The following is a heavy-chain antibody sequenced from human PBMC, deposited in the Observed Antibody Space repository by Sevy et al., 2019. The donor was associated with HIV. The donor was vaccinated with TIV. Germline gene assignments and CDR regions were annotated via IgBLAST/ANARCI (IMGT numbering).Heavy chain of an antibody. CDR3: PVEFYSSSWSFEY. CDR2: IYYSGST. J-gene: IGHJ4*02. D-gene: IGHD6-13*01. V-gene: IGHV4-39*01. Sequence: SETLSLTCTVSGGSISSSSYYWGWIRQPPGKGLEWIGSIYYSGSTSYNPSLRSRVTISVDTSKNQFSLKLSSVTAADTAVYYCPVEFYSSSWSFEYWGQGTLVTVSS. CDR1: GGSISSSSYY.